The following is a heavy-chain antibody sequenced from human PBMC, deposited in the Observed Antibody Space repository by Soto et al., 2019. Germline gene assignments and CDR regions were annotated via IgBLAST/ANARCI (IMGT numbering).Heavy chain of an antibody. D-gene: IGHD2-15*01. CDR2: ISGSGGST. V-gene: IGHV3-23*01. Sequence: EVQLLESGGGLVQPGGSLRLSCAASGFTFSSYAMSWVRQAPGKGLEWVSAISGSGGSTYYADSVKGRFTISRDNSKNTLYLQRNSLRAEDTAVYYCAKFKGVSSSGYSPTREFEHWGQGTLVTVSS. CDR1: GFTFSSYA. CDR3: AKFKGVSSSGYSPTREFEH. J-gene: IGHJ4*02.